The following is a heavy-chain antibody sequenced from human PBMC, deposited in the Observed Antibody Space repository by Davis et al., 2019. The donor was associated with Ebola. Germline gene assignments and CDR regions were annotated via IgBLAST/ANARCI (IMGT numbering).Heavy chain of an antibody. CDR3: ARDGSLLWGIRY. J-gene: IGHJ4*02. D-gene: IGHD3-16*01. V-gene: IGHV1-8*01. CDR2: MNPNSANT. Sequence: AASVKVSCKASGYTFTTYDINWVRQATGQGLEWVGWMNPNSANTGYAQKFQGRVTMTRDTSISTAYMELSSLTSEDTAVYYCARDGSLLWGIRYWGQGTLVTVSS. CDR1: GYTFTTYD.